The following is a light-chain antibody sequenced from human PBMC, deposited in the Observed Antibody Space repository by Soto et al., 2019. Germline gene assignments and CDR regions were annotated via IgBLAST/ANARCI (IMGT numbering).Light chain of an antibody. CDR2: RDT. J-gene: IGLJ3*02. V-gene: IGLV3-9*01. CDR1: NLGSKN. Sequence: SYELTQPLSVSVALGQTARVTCGGNNLGSKNVHWYQQKPGQAPVLVIYRDTYRPSGIPERFSGSNSGNTATLTISRAQGGDEADYYCQMWDSSTVVFGGGTKVTVL. CDR3: QMWDSSTVV.